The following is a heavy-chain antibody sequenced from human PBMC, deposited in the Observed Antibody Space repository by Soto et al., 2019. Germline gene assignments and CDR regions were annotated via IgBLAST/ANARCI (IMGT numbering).Heavy chain of an antibody. Sequence: QVQQHQWGAGLLKPSETLSLTCAVSSEYLGSYYWNWIRQSPGKGLEWIGEINHAGKNNYSPSLKSRVTMSIDMSKNLVSLKLPSVTAADTAVYYCARGGSSDWQVALDIWGQGTMVTVSS. CDR1: SEYLGSYY. J-gene: IGHJ3*02. CDR2: INHAGKN. D-gene: IGHD6-19*01. CDR3: ARGGSSDWQVALDI. V-gene: IGHV4-34*01.